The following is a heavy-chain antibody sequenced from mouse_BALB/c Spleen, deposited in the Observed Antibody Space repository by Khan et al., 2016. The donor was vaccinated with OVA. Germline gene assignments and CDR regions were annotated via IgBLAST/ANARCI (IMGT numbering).Heavy chain of an antibody. Sequence: EVQLQESGPELVKPGASVKISCKASGYSFTGYFMNWVMQSHGKSLEWIGRINPHIGETLYNQKFKGTATLTVDESSRKDHMEIRSLASEDSAVYSWARKNGSAIDYWGQGTTLTVSS. CDR3: ARKNGSAIDY. D-gene: IGHD1-1*01. CDR2: INPHIGET. V-gene: IGHV1-20*02. CDR1: GYSFTGYF. J-gene: IGHJ2*01.